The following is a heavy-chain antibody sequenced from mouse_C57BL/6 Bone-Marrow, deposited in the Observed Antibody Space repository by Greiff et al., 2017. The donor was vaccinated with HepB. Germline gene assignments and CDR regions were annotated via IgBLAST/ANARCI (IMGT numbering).Heavy chain of an antibody. CDR1: GFTFSDYG. D-gene: IGHD2-3*01. CDR2: ISSGSSTI. V-gene: IGHV5-17*01. Sequence: EVHLVESGGGLVKPGGSLKLSCAASGFTFSDYGMHWVRQAPEKGLEWVAYISSGSSTIYYADTVKGRFTISRDNAKNTLFLQMTSLRSEDTAMYYCARKRDGYPYFDYWGQGTTLTVSS. CDR3: ARKRDGYPYFDY. J-gene: IGHJ2*01.